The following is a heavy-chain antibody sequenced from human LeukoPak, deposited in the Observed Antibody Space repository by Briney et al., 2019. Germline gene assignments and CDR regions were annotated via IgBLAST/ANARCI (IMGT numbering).Heavy chain of an antibody. D-gene: IGHD6-19*01. CDR2: IIPIFGMA. Sequence: ASVKVSCKASGGTFSSYAISWVRQAPGQGLEWMGRIIPIFGMANYAQKFQGRVTITADKSTSTAYMELSSLRSEDTAVYYCARAGGVAGTSRRIDYWGQGALVTVSS. CDR1: GGTFSSYA. J-gene: IGHJ4*02. CDR3: ARAGGVAGTSRRIDY. V-gene: IGHV1-69*04.